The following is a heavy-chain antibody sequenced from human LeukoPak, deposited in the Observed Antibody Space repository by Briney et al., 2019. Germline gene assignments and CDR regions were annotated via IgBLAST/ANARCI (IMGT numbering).Heavy chain of an antibody. J-gene: IGHJ5*02. Sequence: ASVKVSCTASGYTFTSYYMHWVRQATGQGLEWMGWMNPNSGNTGYAQKFQGRVTMTRNTSISTAYMELSSLRSEDTAVYYCARGKKMATTGRSWFDPWGQGTLVTVSS. V-gene: IGHV1-8*02. CDR2: MNPNSGNT. CDR1: GYTFTSYY. D-gene: IGHD5-24*01. CDR3: ARGKKMATTGRSWFDP.